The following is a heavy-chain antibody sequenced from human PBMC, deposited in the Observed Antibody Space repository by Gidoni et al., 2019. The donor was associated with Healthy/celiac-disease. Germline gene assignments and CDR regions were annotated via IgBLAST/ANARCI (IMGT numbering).Heavy chain of an antibody. CDR3: ATPRGYSGYDYNY. J-gene: IGHJ4*02. Sequence: GRIDPSDSYTNYSPSFQGHVTISADKSISTAYLQWSSLKASDTAMYYCATPRGYSGYDYNYWGQGTLVTVSS. CDR2: IDPSDSYT. V-gene: IGHV5-10-1*01. D-gene: IGHD5-12*01.